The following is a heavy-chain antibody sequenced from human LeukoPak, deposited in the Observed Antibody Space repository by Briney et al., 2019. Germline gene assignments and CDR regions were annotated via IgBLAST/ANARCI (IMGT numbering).Heavy chain of an antibody. CDR2: ISGSSRPI. Sequence: GGSLRLSCAASGFTFSSYGMHWVRQAPGRGLEWVSYISGSSRPIYYADSVKGRFTISRDNAKNSLYLQMNSLRAEDTAVYYCARDYSYGFLNWGQGTLVTVSS. D-gene: IGHD5-18*01. V-gene: IGHV3-48*01. CDR1: GFTFSSYG. CDR3: ARDYSYGFLN. J-gene: IGHJ4*02.